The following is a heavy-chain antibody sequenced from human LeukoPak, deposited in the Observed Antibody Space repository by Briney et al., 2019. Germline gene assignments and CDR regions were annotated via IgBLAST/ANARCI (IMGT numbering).Heavy chain of an antibody. CDR3: AKDRRYNGPYGMDV. V-gene: IGHV3-9*01. CDR1: GFAFDDYA. D-gene: IGHD5-12*01. CDR2: ISWNSGSI. J-gene: IGHJ6*02. Sequence: GGSLRLSCAASGFAFDDYAMHRVRQAPGKGLERVSGISWNSGSIGYADSVKGRFTISRDNAKNSLYLQMNSLRAEDTALYYCAKDRRYNGPYGMDVWGQGTTVTVSS.